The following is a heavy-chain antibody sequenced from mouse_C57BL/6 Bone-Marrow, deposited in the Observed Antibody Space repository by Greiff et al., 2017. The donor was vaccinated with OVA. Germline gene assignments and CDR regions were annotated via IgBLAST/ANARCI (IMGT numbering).Heavy chain of an antibody. CDR1: GYTFTSYW. V-gene: IGHV1-55*01. D-gene: IGHD2-5*01. Sequence: QVQLQQSGAELVKPGASVKMSCKASGYTFTSYWITWVKQRPGQGLEWIGDINPNNGGTIYNQKFKGKATLTVDKSSSTAYMELRSLTSEDTAVYYCARYSNYWYFDVWGTGTTVTVSS. CDR3: ARYSNYWYFDV. CDR2: INPNNGGT. J-gene: IGHJ1*03.